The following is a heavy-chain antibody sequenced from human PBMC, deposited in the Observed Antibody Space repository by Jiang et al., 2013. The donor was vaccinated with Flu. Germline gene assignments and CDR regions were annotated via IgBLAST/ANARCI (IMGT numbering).Heavy chain of an antibody. CDR3: AGHKLNARAFEY. J-gene: IGHJ4*02. D-gene: IGHD1-7*01. CDR1: GESFSDNY. V-gene: IGHV4-34*01. CDR2: INHSGRP. Sequence: LLKPSETLSLTCAVYGESFSDNYWTWIRQPPGKGLGWIGQINHSGRPNYNPSLKSRVTMSVDTSKNQFSLKLTSVTAADTAVYYCAGHKLNARAFEYWGQGNLVTVSS.